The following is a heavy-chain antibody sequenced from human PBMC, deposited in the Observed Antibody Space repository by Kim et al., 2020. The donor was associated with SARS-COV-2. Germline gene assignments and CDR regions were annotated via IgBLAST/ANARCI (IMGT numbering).Heavy chain of an antibody. V-gene: IGHV3-11*01. CDR2: ISSSGSTI. CDR3: ARGRLAYPWYCSSTSCSGFDY. J-gene: IGHJ4*02. Sequence: GGSLRLSCAASGFTFSDYYMSWIRQAPGKGLEWVSYISSSGSTIYYADSVKGRFTISRDNAKNSLYLQMNSLRAEDTAVYYCARGRLAYPWYCSSTSCSGFDYWGQGTLVTVSS. CDR1: GFTFSDYY. D-gene: IGHD2-2*01.